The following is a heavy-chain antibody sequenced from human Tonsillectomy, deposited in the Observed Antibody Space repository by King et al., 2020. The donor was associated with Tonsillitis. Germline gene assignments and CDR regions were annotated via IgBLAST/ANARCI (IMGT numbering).Heavy chain of an antibody. D-gene: IGHD2-15*01. J-gene: IGHJ6*01. Sequence: VQLVESGGGLVQPGGSLRLSCAASGFTFSKSAMNWVRQAPGKGLQWVSAISGRGDSAYYADSVKGRFTISRDNSKNTLYLQMNSLRAEETAVYYCATPWCNGSNRYFKYFGLDVRGPGTTVTV. CDR2: ISGRGDSA. CDR1: GFTFSKSA. CDR3: ATPWCNGSNRYFKYFGLDV. V-gene: IGHV3-23*04.